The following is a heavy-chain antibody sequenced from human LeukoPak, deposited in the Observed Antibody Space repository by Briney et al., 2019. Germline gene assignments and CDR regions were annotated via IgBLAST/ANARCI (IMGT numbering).Heavy chain of an antibody. D-gene: IGHD3-3*01. J-gene: IGHJ6*02. CDR1: GGTFSSYA. CDR3: AGGTIFGVADYGMDV. V-gene: IGHV1-69*13. Sequence: ASVKVSCKASGGTFSSYAISWVRQAPGQGLEWMGGIIPISGTANYAQKFQGRVTITADESTSTAYMELSSLRSEDTAVYYCAGGTIFGVADYGMDVWGQGTTVTVSS. CDR2: IIPISGTA.